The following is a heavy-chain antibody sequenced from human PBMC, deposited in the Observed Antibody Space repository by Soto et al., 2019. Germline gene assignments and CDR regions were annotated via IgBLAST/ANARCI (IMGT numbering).Heavy chain of an antibody. J-gene: IGHJ4*02. D-gene: IGHD5-18*01. CDR1: GFTFSSYV. CDR3: AKDLGYGWLNFDS. V-gene: IGHV3-23*01. Sequence: EVQLLESGGGLVQPGGSLRLSCAASGFTFSSYVMSWVRQAPGKGLEWVSGMTGSGGNTYYADSVKGRFTISRDNSKSTLYLQMNILRAEDTAIYYCAKDLGYGWLNFDSWGQGTLVTVSS. CDR2: MTGSGGNT.